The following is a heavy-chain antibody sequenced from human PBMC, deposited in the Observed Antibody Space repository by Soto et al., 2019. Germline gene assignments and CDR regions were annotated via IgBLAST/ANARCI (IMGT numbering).Heavy chain of an antibody. CDR2: IYHSGST. V-gene: IGHV4-30-2*01. Sequence: QLHLQESGSGLVKPSQTLSLTCAVSGGSISSGGYSWSWIRQPPGKGLNYIGYIYHSGSTYYNPSLTSRVTISVDRSKNQFSLKLSSVTAADTAVYYCASVRSGWGIDYWGQGTLVTVSS. J-gene: IGHJ4*02. CDR1: GGSISSGGYS. CDR3: ASVRSGWGIDY. D-gene: IGHD6-19*01.